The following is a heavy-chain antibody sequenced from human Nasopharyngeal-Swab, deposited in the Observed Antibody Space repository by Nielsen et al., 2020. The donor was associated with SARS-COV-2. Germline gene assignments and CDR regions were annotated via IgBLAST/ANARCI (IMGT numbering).Heavy chain of an antibody. Sequence: SETLSLTCSLNGVSFSGYHWGLIRQAPGKRLEWIGDINRSGNTNYNPALKSRVIMSVATSKDEFSLKLTSVTAADTAIYFCARVNNGGGIVPASYSFFMDVWGKGTSVAVSS. J-gene: IGHJ6*03. D-gene: IGHD2-2*01. CDR1: GVSFSGYH. CDR2: INRSGNT. V-gene: IGHV4-34*01. CDR3: ARVNNGGGIVPASYSFFMDV.